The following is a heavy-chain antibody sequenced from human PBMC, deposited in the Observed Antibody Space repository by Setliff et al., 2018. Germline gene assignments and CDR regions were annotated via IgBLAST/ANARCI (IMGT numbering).Heavy chain of an antibody. D-gene: IGHD6-19*01. Sequence: NPSETLSLTCTVSGGSISSSSYYWGWIRQPPGKGLEWIGSIYYSGSTYYNPSLKSRVTISMDTSKNQFSLKLNSVTAADMAVYYCAREQWLDPPGYYYMDVWAKGTTVTVSS. CDR3: AREQWLDPPGYYYMDV. V-gene: IGHV4-39*07. CDR1: GGSISSSSYY. J-gene: IGHJ6*03. CDR2: IYYSGST.